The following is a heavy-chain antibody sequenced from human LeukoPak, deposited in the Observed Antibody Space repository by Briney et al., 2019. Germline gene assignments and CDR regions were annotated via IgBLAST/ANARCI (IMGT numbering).Heavy chain of an antibody. D-gene: IGHD3-9*01. CDR2: ISSSSSYI. CDR3: ARGDYDILTGSDY. Sequence: GGSLRLSCAASGFTFSSYNMNWVRQAPGKGLEWVSSISSSSSYIYYADSVKGRFTISRDSAKNSLYLQMNSLRAEDTAVYYCARGDYDILTGSDYWGQGTLVTVSS. J-gene: IGHJ4*02. CDR1: GFTFSSYN. V-gene: IGHV3-21*01.